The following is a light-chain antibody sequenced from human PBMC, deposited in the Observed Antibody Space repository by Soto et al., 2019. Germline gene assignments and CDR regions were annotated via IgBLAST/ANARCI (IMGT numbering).Light chain of an antibody. J-gene: IGKJ5*01. CDR1: QSVSSY. V-gene: IGKV3-11*01. Sequence: EIVLTQSPATLSLSPGERATLSCRASQSVSSYLAWYQQKPGQAPRLLIYDASNRATGIPARFSGSGSGTDFTLTIISLEPEDFAVYYCQQLSNWPITFGQGTRLDIK. CDR3: QQLSNWPIT. CDR2: DAS.